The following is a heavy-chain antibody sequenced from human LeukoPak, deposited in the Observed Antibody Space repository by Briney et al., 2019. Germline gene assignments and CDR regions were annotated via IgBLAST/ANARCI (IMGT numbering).Heavy chain of an antibody. D-gene: IGHD3-10*02. V-gene: IGHV3-23*01. CDR2: ISGSGGST. CDR1: GFTFSSYA. CDR3: ANQRYEEDYYVAPSYMDV. Sequence: PGGSLRLSCAASGFTFSSYAMSWVRQAPGKGLEWVSAISGSGGSTYYADSVKGRFTISRDNSKNTLYLQMNSLRAEDTAVYYCANQRYEEDYYVAPSYMDVWGKGTTVTVSS. J-gene: IGHJ6*03.